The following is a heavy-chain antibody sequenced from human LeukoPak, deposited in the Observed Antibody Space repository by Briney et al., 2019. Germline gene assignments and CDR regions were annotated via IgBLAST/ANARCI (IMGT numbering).Heavy chain of an antibody. CDR2: IIYSGGAT. D-gene: IGHD3-22*01. Sequence: GGSLRLSCAASGFTFSRSAMTWVRQGPGTGLEFAASIIYSGGATYYADSVKGRFTISRDNSKNTLYLQMNSLRAEDTALYYCAKDGLYYDGSEHVYYFDSWGQGTLVTVSS. V-gene: IGHV3-23*01. J-gene: IGHJ4*02. CDR1: GFTFSRSA. CDR3: AKDGLYYDGSEHVYYFDS.